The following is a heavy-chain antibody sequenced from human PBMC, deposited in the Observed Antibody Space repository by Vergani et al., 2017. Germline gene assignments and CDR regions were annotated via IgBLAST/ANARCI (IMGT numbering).Heavy chain of an antibody. Sequence: QVQLVQSGAEVKKPGSSVKVSCKASGGTFSSYAISWVRQAPGQGLEWMGRIIPILGIANYAQKFQGRVTITADKSTSTAYMELSSLRSDDTAVYYCAREDMDTAYGMDVWGQGTTVTVSS. J-gene: IGHJ6*02. D-gene: IGHD5-18*01. CDR2: IIPILGIA. CDR3: AREDMDTAYGMDV. V-gene: IGHV1-69*04. CDR1: GGTFSSYA.